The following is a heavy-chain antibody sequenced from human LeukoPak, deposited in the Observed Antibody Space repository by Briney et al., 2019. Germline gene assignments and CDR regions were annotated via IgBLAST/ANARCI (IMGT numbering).Heavy chain of an antibody. D-gene: IGHD3-22*01. CDR2: IHWNGGRT. Sequence: GGSLRLSCAASGFTFDNYGINWVRQAPGKGLEWVSRIHWNGGRTGYADSVKGRFTISRDNSKNTLYLQMNSLRAEDTAVYYCAKAQFPYYSDGSGYPLDYWGQGTLVTVSS. V-gene: IGHV3-20*04. J-gene: IGHJ4*02. CDR3: AKAQFPYYSDGSGYPLDY. CDR1: GFTFDNYG.